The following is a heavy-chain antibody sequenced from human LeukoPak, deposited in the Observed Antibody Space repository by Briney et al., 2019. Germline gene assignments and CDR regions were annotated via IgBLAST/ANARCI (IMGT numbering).Heavy chain of an antibody. CDR2: ISAYNGNT. J-gene: IGHJ5*02. V-gene: IGHV1-18*01. D-gene: IGHD4-11*01. Sequence: ASVKVSCKASGYTFTSYGISWVRQAPGQGLEWMGWISAYNGNTNYAQKLQGRVTMTTDTSTSTAYMGLRSLRSDDTAVYYCARAMTTVTDNWFDPWGQGTLVTVSS. CDR3: ARAMTTVTDNWFDP. CDR1: GYTFTSYG.